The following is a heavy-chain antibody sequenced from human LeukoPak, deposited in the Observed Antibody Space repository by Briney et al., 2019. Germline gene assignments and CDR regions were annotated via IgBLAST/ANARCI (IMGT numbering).Heavy chain of an antibody. Sequence: GGSLRLSCAASEFTFSNYAMNWVRQAPGKGLEWISYISSSGSDIYYADSVRGRFTISRDNAENSLYLQLNSLRAEDTAVYYCARAEDGSITGFDYWGQGTLVTVSS. D-gene: IGHD3-10*01. CDR1: EFTFSNYA. CDR2: ISSSGSDI. CDR3: ARAEDGSITGFDY. J-gene: IGHJ4*02. V-gene: IGHV3-21*05.